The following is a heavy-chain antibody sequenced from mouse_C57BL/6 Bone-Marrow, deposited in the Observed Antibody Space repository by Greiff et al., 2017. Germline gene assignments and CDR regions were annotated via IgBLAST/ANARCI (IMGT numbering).Heavy chain of an antibody. J-gene: IGHJ3*01. CDR1: GYTFTSYW. Sequence: QVQLQQPGAELVRPGTSVKLSCKASGYTFTSYWMHWVKQRPGQGLEWIGVTDPSDSYTNYNQKFKGKATLTVDTSASTAYMQLSSLTSEDSSVYYCAREGFYYDYDWFAYWGQGTLVTVSA. CDR3: AREGFYYDYDWFAY. D-gene: IGHD2-4*01. V-gene: IGHV1-59*01. CDR2: TDPSDSYT.